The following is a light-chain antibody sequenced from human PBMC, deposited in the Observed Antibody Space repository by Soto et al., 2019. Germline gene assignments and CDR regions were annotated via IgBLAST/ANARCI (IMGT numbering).Light chain of an antibody. Sequence: EIVMTQSPGTLSVSPGERATLSCRASQSVSSNLAWYQQKPGQAPRLLVYGASTRATGIPARFSGSGPGTDFTLTISRLEPEDFAVYYCQHYGHALWAFGQGTKVDIK. CDR2: GAS. V-gene: IGKV3-15*01. J-gene: IGKJ1*01. CDR1: QSVSSN. CDR3: QHYGHALWA.